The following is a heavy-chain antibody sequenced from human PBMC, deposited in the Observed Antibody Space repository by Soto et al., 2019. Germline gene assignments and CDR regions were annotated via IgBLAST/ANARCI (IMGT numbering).Heavy chain of an antibody. D-gene: IGHD3-9*01. CDR1: GFTVSNYS. V-gene: IGHV3-30*18. CDR2: ISKEGSKK. CDR3: AKETGPQGGFDY. J-gene: IGHJ4*02. Sequence: HVQLVASGGGVVQPGRALRLSCAACGFTVSNYSMHGVRQAPGKGLECVAVISKEGSKKYYGDFVKGRFIISTDSSKHSLYLQMNSLREEDTAVYFCAKETGPQGGFDYWGQGTLVTVSS.